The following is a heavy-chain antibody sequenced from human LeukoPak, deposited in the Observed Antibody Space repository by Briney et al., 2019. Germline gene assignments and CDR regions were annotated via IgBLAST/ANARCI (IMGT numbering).Heavy chain of an antibody. CDR1: GFTFDDYA. Sequence: GGSLRLSCAASGFTFDDYAMHWVRQAPGKGLGWVSGISWNSGSIVYADSVKGRFTISRDNAKDSLYLQMNSLRAEDTALYYCAKDISGYYGSGSYPDYWGQGTLVTVSS. CDR3: AKDISGYYGSGSYPDY. CDR2: ISWNSGSI. J-gene: IGHJ4*02. D-gene: IGHD3-10*01. V-gene: IGHV3-9*01.